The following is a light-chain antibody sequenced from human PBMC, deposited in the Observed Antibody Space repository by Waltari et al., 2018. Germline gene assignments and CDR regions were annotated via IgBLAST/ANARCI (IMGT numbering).Light chain of an antibody. CDR2: DVT. Sequence: QSALTQPASVSGSPGQSITISCTVTNCDVGLYNYVSWYQQHPGKAPKLVIYDVTQRPSGISNRFSGSNSGNTASLTISGLQAEDEADYYCCSYAGFSTMVFGGGTKVTVL. J-gene: IGLJ2*01. CDR3: CSYAGFSTMV. CDR1: NCDVGLYNY. V-gene: IGLV2-23*02.